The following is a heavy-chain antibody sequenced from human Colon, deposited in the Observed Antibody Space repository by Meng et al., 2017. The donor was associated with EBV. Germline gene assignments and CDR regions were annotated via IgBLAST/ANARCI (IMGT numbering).Heavy chain of an antibody. D-gene: IGHD3-22*01. CDR1: VGSGISVDYD. V-gene: IGHV4-31*03. CDR2: IYYSGGT. J-gene: IGHJ4*02. Sequence: ASGDVLGRLSAALCLTDTVLVGSGISVDYDRNGFLHPPRRSVEWLGHIYYSGGTFYNPSLIKRVIISIDTSKNQFSLNLRSVTAAETAVYYCARISSVWDYFDYWGQGTLVTVSS. CDR3: ARISSVWDYFDY.